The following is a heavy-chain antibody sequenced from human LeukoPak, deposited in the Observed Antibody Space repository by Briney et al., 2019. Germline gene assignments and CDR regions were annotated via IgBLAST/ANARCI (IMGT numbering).Heavy chain of an antibody. J-gene: IGHJ4*02. CDR3: AKGTGLGFSDYGGKVQWGYFDY. Sequence: PGGSLRLSCAASGFTFSSYAMSWVRQAPGKGLEWVSAISGSGGSTYYADSVKGRFTISRDNSKNTLYLQMNSLRAEDTAVYYCAKGTGLGFSDYGGKVQWGYFDYWGQGTLVTVSS. V-gene: IGHV3-23*01. CDR1: GFTFSSYA. D-gene: IGHD4-23*01. CDR2: ISGSGGST.